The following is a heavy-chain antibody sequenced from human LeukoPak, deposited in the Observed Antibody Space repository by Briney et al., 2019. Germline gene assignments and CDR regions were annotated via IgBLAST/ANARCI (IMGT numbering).Heavy chain of an antibody. V-gene: IGHV1-69*13. D-gene: IGHD2-2*03. J-gene: IGHJ4*02. CDR2: IIPIFGTA. CDR1: GGTFSSYA. Sequence: SVKVSCKASGGTFSSYAISWVRQAPGQGLEWMGGIIPIFGTANYAQKFQGRVTITADESTSTAYMELSSPRSEDTAVYYCAREGYGYCSSTSCYRWYFDYWGQGTLVTVSS. CDR3: AREGYGYCSSTSCYRWYFDY.